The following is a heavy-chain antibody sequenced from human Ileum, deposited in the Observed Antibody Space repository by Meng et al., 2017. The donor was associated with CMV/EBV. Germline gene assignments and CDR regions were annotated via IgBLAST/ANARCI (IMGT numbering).Heavy chain of an antibody. Sequence: GGSLRLSCAASGFRLRDYAMNWVRQAPGKGLEWISFISNSSTNIYYADSVKGRFTISRDNAKNSLYLQMNSLRAEDTAVYYCARDRGATKPYYFDYWGQGTLVTVSS. J-gene: IGHJ4*02. CDR3: ARDRGATKPYYFDY. CDR2: ISNSSTNI. D-gene: IGHD1-26*01. V-gene: IGHV3-48*04. CDR1: GFRLRDYA.